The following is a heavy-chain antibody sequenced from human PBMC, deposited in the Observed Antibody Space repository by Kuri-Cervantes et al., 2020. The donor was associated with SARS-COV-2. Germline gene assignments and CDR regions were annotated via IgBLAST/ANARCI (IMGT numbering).Heavy chain of an antibody. Sequence: SETLSLTCTVSGGSISSSSYYWAWIRQPPGKGLEWIGNVYYSGRTYYHPSLKSRVTLSIDTSKNQFSLKLSSVTAADTAVYYCARHSDYSSTLLRFLDPQWGFDPWGQGTLVTVSS. CDR2: VYYSGRT. J-gene: IGHJ5*02. CDR3: ARHSDYSSTLLRFLDPQWGFDP. CDR1: GGSISSSSYY. D-gene: IGHD3-3*01. V-gene: IGHV4-39*01.